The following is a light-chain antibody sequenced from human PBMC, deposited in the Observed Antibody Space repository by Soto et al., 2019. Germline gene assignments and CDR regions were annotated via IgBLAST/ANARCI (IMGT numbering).Light chain of an antibody. CDR2: GAS. CDR1: ESIDFN. J-gene: IGKJ4*01. V-gene: IGKV3-15*01. CDR3: QQYNIWLT. Sequence: EIVMTQSPATLSVSPGERVTLSCRASESIDFNLAWYQQKPGQAPRLLIYGASNRATGIPARFSGSGSGTEFTLTISSLQSEDFALYYCQQYNIWLTFRGGTKVDIK.